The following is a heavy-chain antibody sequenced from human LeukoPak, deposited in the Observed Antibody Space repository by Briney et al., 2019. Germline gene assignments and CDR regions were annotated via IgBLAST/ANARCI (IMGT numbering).Heavy chain of an antibody. CDR1: GFIFSTHS. Sequence: GGSLRLSRVASGFIFSTHSINWVRQAPGKGLEWVSYISSGSSTIYYADSVKGRFTISRDNAKNSLCLQMNSLRDEDTAVYYCARDNYYGSGNWGQGTLVTVSS. CDR2: ISSGSSTI. J-gene: IGHJ4*02. V-gene: IGHV3-48*02. CDR3: ARDNYYGSGN. D-gene: IGHD3-10*01.